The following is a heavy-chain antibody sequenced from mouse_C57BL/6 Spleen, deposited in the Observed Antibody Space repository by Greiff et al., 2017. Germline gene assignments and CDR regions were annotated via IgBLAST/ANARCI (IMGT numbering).Heavy chain of an antibody. CDR1: GFTFSSYA. J-gene: IGHJ3*01. D-gene: IGHD3-1*01. V-gene: IGHV5-9-1*02. Sequence: EVKLVESGDGLVKPGGSLKLSCAASGFTFSSYAMSWVRQTPEKRLEWVAYISSGGDYTYYADTVKGRFTISSDNARNTLYLQMSSLKSEVTAIYYCTRVRAWCAYWGQGTLVTVSA. CDR2: ISSGGDYT. CDR3: TRVRAWCAY.